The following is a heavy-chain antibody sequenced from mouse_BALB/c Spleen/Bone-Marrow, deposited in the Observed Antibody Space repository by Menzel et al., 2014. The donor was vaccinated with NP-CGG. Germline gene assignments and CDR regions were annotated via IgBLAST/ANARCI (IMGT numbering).Heavy chain of an antibody. CDR2: LNPDSSTI. Sequence: LQLSCAASGLDFSRYWMSWVRHAPGQGPEWIGELNPDSSTINYTRSLRDKFIISRDTAKNTHYLQMNKVGCVDTSRYYCARQDYYDKCNNWCQGTTLTSSS. CDR3: ARQDYYDKCNN. D-gene: IGHD2-4*01. V-gene: IGHV4-1*02. CDR1: GLDFSRYW. J-gene: IGHJ2*01.